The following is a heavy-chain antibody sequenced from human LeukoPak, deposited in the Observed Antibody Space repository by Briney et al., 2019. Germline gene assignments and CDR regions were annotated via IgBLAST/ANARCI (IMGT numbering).Heavy chain of an antibody. V-gene: IGHV3-30*03. CDR1: GFTFSSYG. J-gene: IGHJ4*02. CDR3: AREGGAVAIDY. CDR2: ISYDGSDK. D-gene: IGHD6-19*01. Sequence: GGSLRLSCAASGFTFSSYGMHWVRQAPGKGLEWVAVISYDGSDKYHADSVKGRFTISRDNSKNTLYLQMNSLRAEDTAVYYCAREGGAVAIDYWGQGTLVTVSS.